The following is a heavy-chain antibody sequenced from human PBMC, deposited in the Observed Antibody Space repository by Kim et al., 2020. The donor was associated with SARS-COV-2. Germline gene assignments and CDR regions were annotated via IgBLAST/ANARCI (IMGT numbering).Heavy chain of an antibody. J-gene: IGHJ4*02. D-gene: IGHD6-19*01. Sequence: SETLSLTCTVSGGSISSYYWSWIRQPPGKGLEWIGYIYYSGSTNYNPSLKSRVTISVDTSKNQFSLKLSSVTAADTAVYYCARGFGAGIAVAEFDYWGQG. CDR1: GGSISSYY. CDR3: ARGFGAGIAVAEFDY. V-gene: IGHV4-59*13. CDR2: IYYSGST.